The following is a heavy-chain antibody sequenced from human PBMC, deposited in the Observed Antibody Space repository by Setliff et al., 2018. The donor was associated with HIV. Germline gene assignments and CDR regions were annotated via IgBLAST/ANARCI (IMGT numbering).Heavy chain of an antibody. CDR2: FYPGDFDI. V-gene: IGHV5-51*01. Sequence: PGESLKISCRGSGYSFTNFWIGWVRQKPGKGLEWMGIFYPGDFDIGYSPSFEGQVTMSGDKSISTAYLKWSSLKASDSAMYYCARHFSVAGGPHYYYYYYMDVWGKGTTVTVSS. J-gene: IGHJ6*03. CDR3: ARHFSVAGGPHYYYYYYMDV. D-gene: IGHD6-19*01. CDR1: GYSFTNFW.